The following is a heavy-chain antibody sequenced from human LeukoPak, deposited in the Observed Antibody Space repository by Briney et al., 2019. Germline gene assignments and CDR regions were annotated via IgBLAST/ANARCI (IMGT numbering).Heavy chain of an antibody. CDR2: IYSGGST. Sequence: GGSLRLSCAASGFTVSSNYMSWVRQAPGKGLEWVSVIYSGGSTYYADSVKGRFTISRDNSKTSLYLQMNSLRVEDTAVYYCAKVAKYYYGSETYYFFEHWGQGTPVTASS. D-gene: IGHD3-10*01. V-gene: IGHV3-66*01. CDR1: GFTVSSNY. CDR3: AKVAKYYYGSETYYFFEH. J-gene: IGHJ4*02.